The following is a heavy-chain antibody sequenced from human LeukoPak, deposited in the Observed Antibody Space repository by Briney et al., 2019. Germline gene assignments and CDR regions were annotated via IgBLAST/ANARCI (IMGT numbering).Heavy chain of an antibody. D-gene: IGHD5-24*01. J-gene: IGHJ5*02. CDR1: GASIRSYY. Sequence: AETLSLTCTVSGASIRSYYWNWIRQPPGKELEWIGYVYYSGSTDYNPSLKSRVTISLDTAKNQISLKLSSVTAADTAVYYCARQEEMATIRAWFDPWGQGTLVTVSS. CDR3: ARQEEMATIRAWFDP. CDR2: VYYSGST. V-gene: IGHV4-59*08.